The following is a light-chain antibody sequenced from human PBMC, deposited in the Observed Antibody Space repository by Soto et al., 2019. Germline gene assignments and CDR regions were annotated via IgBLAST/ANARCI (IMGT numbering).Light chain of an antibody. CDR2: KAS. J-gene: IGKJ1*01. CDR1: QTISSL. Sequence: DILTKHSPSAVSGYVGDRDTINCRASQTISSLLAWYQQKPGKAPKLLIYKASTLKRGVPSRFSGSGSGAEFTLTISSLQPDDFATYYCQHYNSYSEAFGQGTKVDFK. V-gene: IGKV1-5*03. CDR3: QHYNSYSEA.